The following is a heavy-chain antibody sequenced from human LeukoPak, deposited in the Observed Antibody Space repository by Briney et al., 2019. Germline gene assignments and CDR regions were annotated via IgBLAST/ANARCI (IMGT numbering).Heavy chain of an antibody. CDR1: GFTFSSYA. Sequence: PGGSLRLSCAASGFTFSSYAMSWVRQAPGKGLDWVSAISVSGGSTYYADSVKGRFTISRDNSKNTLYLQMNSLRAEDTAVYYCAKDDYYGSGSMGAFDIWGQGTMVTVSS. CDR3: AKDDYYGSGSMGAFDI. V-gene: IGHV3-23*01. CDR2: ISVSGGST. D-gene: IGHD3-10*01. J-gene: IGHJ3*02.